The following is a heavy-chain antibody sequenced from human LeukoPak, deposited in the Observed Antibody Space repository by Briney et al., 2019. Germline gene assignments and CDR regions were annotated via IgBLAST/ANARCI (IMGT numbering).Heavy chain of an antibody. CDR1: GFTFSSYG. Sequence: GGSLRLSCAASGFTFSSYGMHWVRQAPGKGLEWVAVISYDGSNKYYADSVKGRFTISRDNSKNTLYLQMNSLRAEDTAVYYCARASPEDSSVIVVWGQGTMVTVSS. V-gene: IGHV3-30*19. D-gene: IGHD3-22*01. CDR2: ISYDGSNK. J-gene: IGHJ3*01. CDR3: ARASPEDSSVIVV.